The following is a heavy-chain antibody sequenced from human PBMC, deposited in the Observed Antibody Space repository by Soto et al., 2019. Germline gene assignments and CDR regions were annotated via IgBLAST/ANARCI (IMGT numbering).Heavy chain of an antibody. J-gene: IGHJ4*02. CDR2: INHIGES. Sequence: QVHLQQWGTGLLKPSETLSLTCAVYGGSLTDYWWTWIRQTPGKGLEWIGEINHIGESNHNPSLKSRVTISLDTSQNQFSLKLTSVTVADTAVYYCARDFGAGAHFEHWGQGSLVTVSS. CDR3: ARDFGAGAHFEH. CDR1: GGSLTDYW. V-gene: IGHV4-34*01. D-gene: IGHD3-10*01.